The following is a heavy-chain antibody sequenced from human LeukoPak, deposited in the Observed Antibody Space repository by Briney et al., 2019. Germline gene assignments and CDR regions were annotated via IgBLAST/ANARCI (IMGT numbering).Heavy chain of an antibody. CDR2: INWNGGST. CDR1: GFLFDDYG. CDR3: AREESSSWYFVY. J-gene: IGHJ4*02. V-gene: IGHV3-20*04. D-gene: IGHD6-13*01. Sequence: PGGSLRLSCAASGFLFDDYGMTWLRQAPGKGLEWVSGINWNGGSTDYADSGKGRFTISRDNAKNSLYLQMNSLRAEDTALYYCAREESSSWYFVYWGQGTLVTVSS.